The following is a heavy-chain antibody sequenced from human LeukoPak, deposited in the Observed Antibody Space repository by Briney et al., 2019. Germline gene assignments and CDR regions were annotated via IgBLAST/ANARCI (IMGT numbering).Heavy chain of an antibody. J-gene: IGHJ4*02. CDR1: GYTFTGYY. Sequence: LWASVKVSCKASGYTFTGYYMHWVRQAPGQGLEWMGRINPNSGGTNYAQKFQGRVTVTRDTSISTAYMELSRLRSDDTAVYYCASWGSTGSSFDYWGQGTLVTVSS. CDR2: INPNSGGT. D-gene: IGHD6-6*01. V-gene: IGHV1-2*06. CDR3: ASWGSTGSSFDY.